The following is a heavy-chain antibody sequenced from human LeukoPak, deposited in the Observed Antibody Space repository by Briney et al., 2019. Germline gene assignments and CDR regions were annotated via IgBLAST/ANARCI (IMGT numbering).Heavy chain of an antibody. CDR1: GFNFMNFG. CDR2: IWYDGSFI. Sequence: GGSLRLSCAASGFNFMNFGMHWVRQAPGKGLDWVAVIWYDGSFIYYADSVRGRFIISRDNAKNTLYLQMNSLRAEDTAIYYCAKVVQYIASTGTGLASWGQGTLVTVSS. CDR3: AKVVQYIASTGTGLAS. D-gene: IGHD6-13*01. V-gene: IGHV3-33*06. J-gene: IGHJ4*02.